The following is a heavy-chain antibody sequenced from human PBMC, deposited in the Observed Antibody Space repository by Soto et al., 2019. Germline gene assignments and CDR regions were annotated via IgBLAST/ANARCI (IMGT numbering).Heavy chain of an antibody. Sequence: SVKVSCTAYVYPFTGYDINLVRQATGQGLEWMGWMNPNSGNTGYAQKFQGRVTMTRNTSISTAYMELSSLRSEDTAVYYWARIVSSWYRPFDPWGQGTLVTVSS. V-gene: IGHV1-8*01. J-gene: IGHJ5*02. D-gene: IGHD6-13*01. CDR2: MNPNSGNT. CDR1: VYPFTGYD. CDR3: ARIVSSWYRPFDP.